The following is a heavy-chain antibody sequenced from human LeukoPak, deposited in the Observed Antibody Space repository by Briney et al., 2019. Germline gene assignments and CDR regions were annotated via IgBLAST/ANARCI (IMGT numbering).Heavy chain of an antibody. J-gene: IGHJ6*02. Sequence: QPGGSLRLSCAASGSTFSSYEMNWVRQAPGKGLEWISYISSSGGTIYYTDSVKGRFTISRDNAKNSLYLQMNSLRAEDTAVYYCARPPSISNPYFGLDVWGQGTTVTVSS. D-gene: IGHD2/OR15-2a*01. CDR1: GSTFSSYE. V-gene: IGHV3-48*03. CDR2: ISSSGGTI. CDR3: ARPPSISNPYFGLDV.